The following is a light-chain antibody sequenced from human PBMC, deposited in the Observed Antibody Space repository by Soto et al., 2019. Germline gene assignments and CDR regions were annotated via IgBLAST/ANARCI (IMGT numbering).Light chain of an antibody. V-gene: IGLV2-14*03. J-gene: IGLJ1*01. CDR1: SSDVGGYNS. CDR2: DVS. CDR3: SSYTTSNTRQIV. Sequence: QSALTQPASVSGSPGESITISCTGTSSDVGGYNSVSWYQHHPGKAPKLIIYDVSNRPSGVSFRFSGSKSDNTASLTISGLQPEDEADYHCSSYTTSNTRQIVFGTGTKVTVL.